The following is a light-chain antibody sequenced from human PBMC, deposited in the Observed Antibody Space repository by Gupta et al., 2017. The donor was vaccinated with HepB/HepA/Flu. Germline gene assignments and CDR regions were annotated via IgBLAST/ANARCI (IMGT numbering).Light chain of an antibody. J-gene: IGLJ2*01. CDR1: SSDVGGYNY. Sequence: QSALTQPPSASGSPGQSVPISCTGNSSDVGGYNYVSWYQQHPGKAPNPMIYEVSKRPSGVPDRFSGSKSGNTASLTVSGLQAEDEADYYCSSYAGSNNLIFGGGTKLTVL. CDR2: EVS. CDR3: SSYAGSNNLI. V-gene: IGLV2-8*01.